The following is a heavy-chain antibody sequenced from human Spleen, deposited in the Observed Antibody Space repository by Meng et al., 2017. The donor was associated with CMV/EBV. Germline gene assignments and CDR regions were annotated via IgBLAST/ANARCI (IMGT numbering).Heavy chain of an antibody. CDR3: ARIARRITIFGLVIKGDYYYSMDV. Sequence: ASVKVSCKASGYTFTSYDINWVRQATGQGLEWMGWMNPNSGNTGYAQKFQGRVTSTRNTSISTAYMELSSLRSEDTAVYYCARIARRITIFGLVIKGDYYYSMDVWGQGTTVTVSS. D-gene: IGHD3-3*01. V-gene: IGHV1-8*01. J-gene: IGHJ6*02. CDR2: MNPNSGNT. CDR1: GYTFTSYD.